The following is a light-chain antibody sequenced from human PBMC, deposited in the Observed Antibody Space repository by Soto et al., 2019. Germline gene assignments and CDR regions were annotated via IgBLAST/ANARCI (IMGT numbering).Light chain of an antibody. CDR2: DAY. J-gene: IGKJ5*01. CDR1: QSFRGL. V-gene: IGKV3-11*01. CDR3: QQRHMWPIT. Sequence: EVVLTQSPVTLSLSPGERATLSCRASQSFRGLLAWYQQKPGKAPRLLIYDAYNRSTGIPPRFSGSGSGTDFTLTISSLEPEDSELYYCQQRHMWPITFGQGTRLEIK.